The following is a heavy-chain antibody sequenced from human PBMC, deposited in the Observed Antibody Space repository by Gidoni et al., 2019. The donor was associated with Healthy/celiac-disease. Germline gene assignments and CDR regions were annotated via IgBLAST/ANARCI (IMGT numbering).Heavy chain of an antibody. D-gene: IGHD6-13*01. CDR3: ARHRNGIAAAAVYGMDV. V-gene: IGHV4-59*08. CDR1: GGSISSYY. J-gene: IGHJ6*02. Sequence: QVQLQESGPGLVKPSETLSLTCTVSGGSISSYYWSWIRQPPGKGLEWIGYIYYSGSTNYNPALKSRVTISVDTSKNQFSLKLSSVTAADTAVYYCARHRNGIAAAAVYGMDVWGQGTTVTVSS. CDR2: IYYSGST.